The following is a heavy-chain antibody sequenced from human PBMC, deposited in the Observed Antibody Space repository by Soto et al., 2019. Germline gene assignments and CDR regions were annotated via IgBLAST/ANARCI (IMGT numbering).Heavy chain of an antibody. CDR2: IKHDGTEK. J-gene: IGHJ5*02. CDR3: ARDRWGDCIGGTCYHDA. CDR1: GFTFSDYW. Sequence: EVQLVESGGGLVQPGGSLTLSCAASGFTFSDYWMSWVRQAPGKGLEWVANIKHDGTEKFYVDSVNGRFTVSRDNAKNSVFLQVNSLRVEDTALYYCARDRWGDCIGGTCYHDARGQGTLVTVSS. D-gene: IGHD2-15*01. V-gene: IGHV3-7*01.